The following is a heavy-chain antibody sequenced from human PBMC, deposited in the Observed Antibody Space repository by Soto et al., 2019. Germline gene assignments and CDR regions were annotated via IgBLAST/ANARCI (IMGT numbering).Heavy chain of an antibody. V-gene: IGHV3-15*07. CDR3: TTDFGYYDSSGYYYVY. Sequence: PGGSLRLSCAASGFTFSNAWMNWVRQAPGKGLEWVGRIKSKTDGGTTDYAAPVKGRFTISRDDSKSTLYLQMKSLKTEDTALYYCTTDFGYYDSSGYYYVYWGQGTLVTVSS. CDR2: IKSKTDGGTT. J-gene: IGHJ4*02. CDR1: GFTFSNAW. D-gene: IGHD3-22*01.